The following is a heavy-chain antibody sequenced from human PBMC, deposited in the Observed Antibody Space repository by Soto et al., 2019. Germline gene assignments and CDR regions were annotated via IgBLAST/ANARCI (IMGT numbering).Heavy chain of an antibody. CDR3: ATFYGYYDSSGYSPGYYYGMDV. CDR1: GYTLTELS. D-gene: IGHD3-22*01. Sequence: ASVKVSCKVSGYTLTELSMHWVRQAPGKGLEWMGGFDPEDGETIYAQKFQGRVTMTEDTSTDTAYMELSSLRSEDTAVYYCATFYGYYDSSGYSPGYYYGMDVWGQGTTVTVSS. J-gene: IGHJ6*02. V-gene: IGHV1-24*01. CDR2: FDPEDGET.